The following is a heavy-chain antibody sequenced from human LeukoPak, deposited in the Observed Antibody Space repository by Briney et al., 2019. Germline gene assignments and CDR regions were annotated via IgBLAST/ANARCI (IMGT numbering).Heavy chain of an antibody. V-gene: IGHV3-48*04. CDR1: GFTFSSYS. D-gene: IGHD4-17*01. Sequence: GGSLRLSCAASGFTFSSYSMNWVRQAPGKGLEWVSYISSSSSTIYYADSVKGRFTISRDNAKNSLYLQMNSLRAEDTAVYYCAREITVTTQRRFDYWGQGTLVTVSS. CDR2: ISSSSSTI. J-gene: IGHJ4*02. CDR3: AREITVTTQRRFDY.